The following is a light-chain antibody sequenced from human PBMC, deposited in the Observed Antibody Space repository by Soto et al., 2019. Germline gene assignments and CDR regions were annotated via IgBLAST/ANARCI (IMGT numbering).Light chain of an antibody. CDR2: GAS. CDR1: QSVSSN. CDR3: QQRSNRLPIT. Sequence: EIVMTQSPATLSVSPGERATLSCRASQSVSSNLAWYQQKPGQAPRLLIYGASTRATGIPARFSGSGSGTEFTLTINSLEPEDFAVYYCQQRSNRLPITFGQGTRLEIK. J-gene: IGKJ5*01. V-gene: IGKV3-15*01.